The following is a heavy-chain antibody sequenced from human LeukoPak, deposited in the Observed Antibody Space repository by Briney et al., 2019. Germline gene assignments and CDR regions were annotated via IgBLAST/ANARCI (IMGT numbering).Heavy chain of an antibody. CDR3: ARDSMDRYSGYDIFDY. CDR1: GYTFTSYD. V-gene: IGHV1-8*01. CDR2: INPNSGNT. Sequence: ASVKVSCKASGYTFTSYDINWVRQATAQGLEWMGWINPNSGNTGYAQKFQGRVTITADESTSTAYMELSSLRSEDTAVYYCARDSMDRYSGYDIFDYWGQGTLVTVSS. J-gene: IGHJ4*02. D-gene: IGHD5-12*01.